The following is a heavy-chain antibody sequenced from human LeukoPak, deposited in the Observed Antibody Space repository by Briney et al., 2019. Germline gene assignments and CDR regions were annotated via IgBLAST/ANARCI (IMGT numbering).Heavy chain of an antibody. CDR3: AKDLTGDDFDY. J-gene: IGHJ4*02. CDR1: GFTFSSYG. V-gene: IGHV3-30*18. Sequence: PGGFLRLSCAASGFTFSSYGMHWVRQAPGKGLEWVAVISYDGSNKYYVDSVKGRFTISRDNSKNTLYLQMNSLRAEDTAVYYCAKDLTGDDFDYWGQGTLVTVSS. D-gene: IGHD7-27*01. CDR2: ISYDGSNK.